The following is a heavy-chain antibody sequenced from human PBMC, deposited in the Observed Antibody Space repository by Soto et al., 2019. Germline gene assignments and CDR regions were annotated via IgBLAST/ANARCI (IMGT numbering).Heavy chain of an antibody. Sequence: SETLSLTCTVSGGSVSSVGYYWSWIRQHPGKGLEWIGYITYSGNIYYNPSLESRVTMSADTSKNQFSLKLSSVTAADTAVYYCARETPYDFWSGSYYYYGMDVWGQGTTVTVSS. V-gene: IGHV4-31*03. CDR1: GGSVSSVGYY. CDR3: ARETPYDFWSGSYYYYGMDV. CDR2: ITYSGNI. J-gene: IGHJ6*02. D-gene: IGHD3-3*01.